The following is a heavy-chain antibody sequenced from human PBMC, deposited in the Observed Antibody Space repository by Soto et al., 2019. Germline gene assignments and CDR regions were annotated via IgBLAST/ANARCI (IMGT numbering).Heavy chain of an antibody. D-gene: IGHD1-1*01. CDR3: ARVERGTVTTVVDAFDI. CDR2: MSHSGGT. V-gene: IGHV4-34*01. J-gene: IGHJ3*02. CDR1: GGFVSSGSYY. Sequence: QLQLQQWGAGLLKPSETLSLTCAVYGGFVSSGSYYWSWIRQPPGKGLEWIGEMSHSGGTHFNPSLKSRVTISVETSKNQFSLNIYSVTAADTAVYYCARVERGTVTTVVDAFDIWGPGTMVTVSS.